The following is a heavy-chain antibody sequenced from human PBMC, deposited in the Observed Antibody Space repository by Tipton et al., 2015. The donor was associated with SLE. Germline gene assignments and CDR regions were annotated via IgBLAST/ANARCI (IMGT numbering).Heavy chain of an antibody. CDR1: NGSISSYY. CDR3: ARERYCSGASWYAPDY. Sequence: LRLSCTVSNGSISSYYWSWIRQPPGKGLEWLGYISYGNTKYNPSLRSRLTISVDTSKNQFSLRLSSVTAADSAVYYCARERYCSGASWYAPDYWGQVTLVTVPS. D-gene: IGHD2-2*01. CDR2: ISYGNT. J-gene: IGHJ4*02. V-gene: IGHV4-59*01.